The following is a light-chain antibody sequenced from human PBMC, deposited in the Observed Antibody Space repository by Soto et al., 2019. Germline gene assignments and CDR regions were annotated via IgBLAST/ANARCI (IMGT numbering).Light chain of an antibody. CDR3: KQYNNWPPDRT. CDR2: GAS. Sequence: EIVMTQSPATLSVSPGERATLSCRASQSVGSNLAWYQQKPGQAPRLPIYGASTRATGIPARFSGSGSGTEFTLTISGLQSEDFAIYFCKQYNNWPPDRTFGQGTKVEIK. J-gene: IGKJ1*01. CDR1: QSVGSN. V-gene: IGKV3-15*01.